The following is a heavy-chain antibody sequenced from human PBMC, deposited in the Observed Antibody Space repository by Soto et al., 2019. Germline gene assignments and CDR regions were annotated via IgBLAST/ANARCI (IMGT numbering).Heavy chain of an antibody. V-gene: IGHV3-11*01. D-gene: IGHD3-22*01. CDR1: GFTFSDYY. CDR2: ISSSGSII. CDR3: ARDLGYYASDGYFDY. Sequence: PGGSLRLSCAASGFTFSDYYMSWIRQAPGKGLEWVSYISSSGSIIYYADSVKGRFTISRDNAKNSLYLQLNSLRAEDTAVYYCARDLGYYASDGYFDYRGQGTLVTVSS. J-gene: IGHJ4*02.